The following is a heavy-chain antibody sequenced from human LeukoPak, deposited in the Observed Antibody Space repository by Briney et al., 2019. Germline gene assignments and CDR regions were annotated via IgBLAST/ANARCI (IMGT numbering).Heavy chain of an antibody. CDR1: GGSISSSSYY. D-gene: IGHD6-13*01. CDR2: IYSSGHT. CDR3: ARHFSGAAAPLPFDY. Sequence: PSETLSLTCTVSGGSISSSSYYWSWIRQPPGKGLEWIGYIYSSGHTNYNPSLKNRDTISVDTSKNQFSLNLTSVTAADTAVYYCARHFSGAAAPLPFDYWGQGTLVTVSS. V-gene: IGHV4-61*05. J-gene: IGHJ4*02.